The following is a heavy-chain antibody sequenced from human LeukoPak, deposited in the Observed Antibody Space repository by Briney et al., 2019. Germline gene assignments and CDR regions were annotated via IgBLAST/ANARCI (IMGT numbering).Heavy chain of an antibody. V-gene: IGHV4-31*03. CDR2: IYYSGST. D-gene: IGHD2-15*01. CDR3: ARDLGGGSFHF. J-gene: IGHJ4*02. CDR1: GGSISNGVYY. Sequence: PSQTLSLTCTVSGGSISNGVYYWSWLRQHPGKGLEWIGYIYYSGSTYYSPSLKSRLTMSVDTSKDQFSLKLSSVTAADTAVYYCARDLGGGSFHFWGQGTLVTVSS.